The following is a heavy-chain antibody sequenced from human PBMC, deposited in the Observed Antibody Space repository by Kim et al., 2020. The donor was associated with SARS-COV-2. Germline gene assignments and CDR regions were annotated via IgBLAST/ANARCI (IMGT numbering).Heavy chain of an antibody. V-gene: IGHV3-66*01. D-gene: IGHD6-13*01. CDR3: AGDRSSTY. Sequence: DGRTFYAESVRGRFSISRDNSKNILSLQMNSLRDEDTAVYYCAGDRSSTYWGQGTLVTVSS. J-gene: IGHJ4*02. CDR2: DGRT.